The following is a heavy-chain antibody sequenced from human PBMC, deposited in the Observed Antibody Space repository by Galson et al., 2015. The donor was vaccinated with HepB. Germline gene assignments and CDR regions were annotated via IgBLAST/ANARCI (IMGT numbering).Heavy chain of an antibody. J-gene: IGHJ6*02. CDR1: GFTFRSYA. CDR3: ARDGGVTPPAEYYYYYYGMDV. V-gene: IGHV3-30-3*01. CDR2: ISYDGSSK. D-gene: IGHD3-16*01. Sequence: SLRLSCAASGFTFRSYAMHRVRQAPGKGLEWVAVISYDGSSKYYADSVKGRFTISRDNSKNTLYLQMNSLRAEDTAVYYCARDGGVTPPAEYYYYYYGMDVWGQGTTVTVSS.